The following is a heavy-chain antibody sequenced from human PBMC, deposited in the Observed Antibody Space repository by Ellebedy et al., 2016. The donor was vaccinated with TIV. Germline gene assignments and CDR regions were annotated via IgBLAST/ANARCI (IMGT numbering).Heavy chain of an antibody. V-gene: IGHV3-33*03. CDR2: IWYDGSNK. CDR1: GFTFSSYG. D-gene: IGHD3-9*01. Sequence: GESLKISCAASGFTFSSYGMHWVRQAPGKGLEWVAVIWYDGSNKYYADSVKGRFTISRDNAKNSLYLQMNSLRAEDTAVYYCVKFIYDILTGFEHAFDIWGQGTMVTVSS. J-gene: IGHJ3*02. CDR3: VKFIYDILTGFEHAFDI.